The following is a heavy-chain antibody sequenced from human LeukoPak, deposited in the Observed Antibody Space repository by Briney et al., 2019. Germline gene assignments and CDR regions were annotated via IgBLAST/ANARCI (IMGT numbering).Heavy chain of an antibody. J-gene: IGHJ4*02. CDR1: GGSITSGGYF. D-gene: IGHD2-15*01. CDR3: ARVYCSAGTCSFPIFDK. V-gene: IGHV4-30-2*01. Sequence: SQTLSLTCTVSGGSITSGGYFWGWIRQPPGKGLEWIGYIYHSGTTHYNPSLKSRVTISVDKPKNQFSLKLNSGTTADTAMYYCARVYCSAGTCSFPIFDKWGQGTLVTVSS. CDR2: IYHSGTT.